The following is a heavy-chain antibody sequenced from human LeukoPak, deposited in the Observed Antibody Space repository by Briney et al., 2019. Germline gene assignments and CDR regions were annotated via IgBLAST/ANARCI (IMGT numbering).Heavy chain of an antibody. J-gene: IGHJ5*02. CDR1: GGSISSGGYS. Sequence: SQTLSLTCAVSGGSISSGGYSWSWIRQPPGKGLEWIGYIYHSGSTYYNPSLKSRVTISVDTSKNQFSLKLSSVTAADTAVYYCARGSGGYDFWSGYYRPYNWFDPWGQGTLVTVSS. D-gene: IGHD3-3*01. CDR3: ARGSGGYDFWSGYYRPYNWFDP. V-gene: IGHV4-30-2*01. CDR2: IYHSGST.